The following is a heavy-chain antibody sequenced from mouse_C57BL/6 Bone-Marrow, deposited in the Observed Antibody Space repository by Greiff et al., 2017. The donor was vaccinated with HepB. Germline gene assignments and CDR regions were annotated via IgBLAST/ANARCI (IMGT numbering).Heavy chain of an antibody. CDR2: INPNNGGT. Sequence: SGPELVKPGASVKMSCKASGYTFTDYNMHWVKQSHGKSLEWIGYINPNNGGTSYNQKFKGKATLTVNKSSSTAYMELRSLTSEDSAVYYCARDYYGSSHWYFDVWGTGTTVTVSS. V-gene: IGHV1-22*01. CDR1: GYTFTDYN. J-gene: IGHJ1*03. D-gene: IGHD1-1*01. CDR3: ARDYYGSSHWYFDV.